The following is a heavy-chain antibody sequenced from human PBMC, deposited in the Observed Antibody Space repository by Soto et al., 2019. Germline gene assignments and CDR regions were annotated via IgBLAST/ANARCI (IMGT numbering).Heavy chain of an antibody. D-gene: IGHD6-13*01. V-gene: IGHV1-69*13. Sequence: ASVKVSCKASGGTFSSYAISWVRQAPGQGLEWMGGIIPIFGTANYAQKFQGRVTITADESTSTAYMELGSLRSEDTAVYYCAREGRLKQQYNDYWGQGTLVTVSS. CDR2: IIPIFGTA. CDR1: GGTFSSYA. J-gene: IGHJ4*02. CDR3: AREGRLKQQYNDY.